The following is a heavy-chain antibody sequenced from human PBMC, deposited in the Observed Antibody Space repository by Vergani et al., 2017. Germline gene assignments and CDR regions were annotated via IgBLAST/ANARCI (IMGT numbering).Heavy chain of an antibody. D-gene: IGHD4-11*01. Sequence: QVQLVQSGAEVKKTGASVKVSCKASGYTFTSYGISWVRQAPGQGLEWMGWISAYNGNTNYAQKLQGRVTMTTDTSTSPAYMGLRSLRSAATAVYYCARGRSSRSNPPRDWFDPWGQGTLVTVSS. CDR1: GYTFTSYG. CDR2: ISAYNGNT. V-gene: IGHV1-18*01. CDR3: ARGRSSRSNPPRDWFDP. J-gene: IGHJ5*02.